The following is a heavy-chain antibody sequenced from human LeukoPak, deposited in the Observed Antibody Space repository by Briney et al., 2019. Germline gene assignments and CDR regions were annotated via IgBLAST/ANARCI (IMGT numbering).Heavy chain of an antibody. CDR1: GFIYSDWW. J-gene: IGHJ6*02. V-gene: IGHV3-21*01. D-gene: IGHD3-3*01. Sequence: GGSLRLSCVASGFIYSDWWMNWVRQAPGKGLEWVSSISSSSSYIYYADSVKGRFTISRDNAKNSLYLQMNSLRAEDTAVYYCARGLRRDDFWSGYSPQTYYGMDVWGQGTTVTVSS. CDR2: ISSSSSYI. CDR3: ARGLRRDDFWSGYSPQTYYGMDV.